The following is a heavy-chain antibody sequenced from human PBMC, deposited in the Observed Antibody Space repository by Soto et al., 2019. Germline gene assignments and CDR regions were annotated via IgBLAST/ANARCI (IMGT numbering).Heavy chain of an antibody. CDR1: RATFTRYY. CDR3: APSSGVNFGIIIEGTNWFGP. J-gene: IGHJ5*02. D-gene: IGHD1-26*01. V-gene: IGHV1-46*01. CDR2: HKPHRGST. Sequence: ASVKVACKAPRATFTRYYINLVRHAPRQGLEWIEVHKPHRGSTVYSQEFQGRGSMTRDTCTSTVYMELSSLRSEDTAVYSSAPSSGVNFGIIIEGTNWFGPWGKGTLVTASS.